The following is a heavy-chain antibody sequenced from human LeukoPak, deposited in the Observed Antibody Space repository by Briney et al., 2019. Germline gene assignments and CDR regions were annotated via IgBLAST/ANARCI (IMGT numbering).Heavy chain of an antibody. Sequence: GGSLRLSCAASGFTFSSYAMSWVREAPGKGLERVSAISGSGGSTYYADSVKGRFTISRDNSKNTLYLQMNRLRAEDTAVYYCANVDHSNYEAFDIWGQGTMVTVSS. CDR1: GFTFSSYA. CDR3: ANVDHSNYEAFDI. J-gene: IGHJ3*02. CDR2: ISGSGGST. D-gene: IGHD4-11*01. V-gene: IGHV3-23*01.